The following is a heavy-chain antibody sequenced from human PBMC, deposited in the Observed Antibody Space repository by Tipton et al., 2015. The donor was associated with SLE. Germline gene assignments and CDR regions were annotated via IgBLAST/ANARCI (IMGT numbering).Heavy chain of an antibody. J-gene: IGHJ5*02. Sequence: TLSLTCTVSGGSISSGGYYWSWIRQHPGKGLEWIGYIYYSGSTYYNPSLKSRVTISVDTSKNQFSLKLRSVTAADTAVYYCARDRSNWFDPWGQGTLVTVSS. CDR1: GGSISSGGYY. V-gene: IGHV4-31*03. CDR2: IYYSGST. CDR3: ARDRSNWFDP.